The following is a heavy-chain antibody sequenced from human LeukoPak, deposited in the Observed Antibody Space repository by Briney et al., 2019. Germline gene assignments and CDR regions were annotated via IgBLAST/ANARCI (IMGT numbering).Heavy chain of an antibody. CDR3: ARDCRYSNGCYYYCMDV. CDR1: GYTFTSYG. Sequence: ASVKVSCKASGYTFTSYGISWVRQAPGQGLEWMGWISAYNGNTNYAQKLQGRVTMTTDTSTSTAYMELRSLRSDDTAVYYCARDCRYSNGCYYYCMDVWGKGTTVTVSS. J-gene: IGHJ6*03. V-gene: IGHV1-18*01. CDR2: ISAYNGNT. D-gene: IGHD6-19*01.